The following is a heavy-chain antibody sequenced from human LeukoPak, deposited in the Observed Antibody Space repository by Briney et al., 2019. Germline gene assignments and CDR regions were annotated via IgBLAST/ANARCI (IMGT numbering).Heavy chain of an antibody. V-gene: IGHV4-34*01. CDR2: INHSGST. CDR1: GGSFSGYY. CDR3: ARPYGSGNYYYFDY. Sequence: PSETLSFTCAVYGGSFSGYYWSWIRQPPGNGLEWIGEINHSGSTNYNPSLKSRVTISVDTSKNQFSLKLSSVTAADTAVYYCARPYGSGNYYYFDYWGQGTLVTVSS. J-gene: IGHJ4*02. D-gene: IGHD3-10*01.